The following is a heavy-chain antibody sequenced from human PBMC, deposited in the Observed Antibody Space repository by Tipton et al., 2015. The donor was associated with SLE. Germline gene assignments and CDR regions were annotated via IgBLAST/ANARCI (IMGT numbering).Heavy chain of an antibody. CDR1: GGSISSYY. J-gene: IGHJ2*01. D-gene: IGHD5-24*01. CDR3: ARGDGYSGGWYFDL. Sequence: TLSLTCTVSGGSISSYYWSWIRQPPGQGLEWIGYIYYSGSTNYNPSLKSRVTISVDTSKNQFSLKVSSVTAADTALYYCARGDGYSGGWYFDLWGRGTLVTVSS. V-gene: IGHV4-59*01. CDR2: IYYSGST.